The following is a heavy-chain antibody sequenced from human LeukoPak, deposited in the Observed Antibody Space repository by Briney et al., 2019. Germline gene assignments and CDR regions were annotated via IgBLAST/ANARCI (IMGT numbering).Heavy chain of an antibody. CDR1: GYTFTSYD. J-gene: IGHJ5*02. D-gene: IGHD6-13*01. V-gene: IGHV1-8*01. Sequence: ASVKVSCKASGYTFTSYDINWVRQATGQGLEWMGWMNPNSGNTGYAQKFQGRVTMTRNTSISTAYMELSSLRSEDTAVYYCARGRRAAAGHNWFDPRGQGTLVTVSS. CDR3: ARGRRAAAGHNWFDP. CDR2: MNPNSGNT.